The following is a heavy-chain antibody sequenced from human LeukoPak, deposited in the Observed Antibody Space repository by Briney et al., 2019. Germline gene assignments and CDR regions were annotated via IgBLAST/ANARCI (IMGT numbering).Heavy chain of an antibody. CDR1: GFTFSAYE. Sequence: PGGALRLSCATSGFTFSAYEMNWVRQAPGKGLEWISYIIDIGVSIHSADSVRGRFSISRDNAKDALLLQMNTLRAEDTAVYYCVRGRHSANNYGGDYWGRGTLVTV. J-gene: IGHJ4*02. CDR3: VRGRHSANNYGGDY. D-gene: IGHD5-12*01. V-gene: IGHV3-48*03. CDR2: IIDIGVSI.